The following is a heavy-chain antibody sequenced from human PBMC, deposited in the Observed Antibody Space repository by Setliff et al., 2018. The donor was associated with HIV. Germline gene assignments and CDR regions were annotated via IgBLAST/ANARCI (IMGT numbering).Heavy chain of an antibody. CDR3: VHTNIVVVPVAIPSYLDY. CDR2: IYWDDDK. D-gene: IGHD2-2*01. Sequence: PTLVNPTQTLTLTCTSSGFSLSTGGVGVGWIRQPPGKALEWLALIYWDDDKGYSPSLKNRLTITKDTSRNQVVLTMTNVDPVDTATYFCVHTNIVVVPVAIPSYLDYWGQGTLVTVSS. CDR1: GFSLSTGGVG. V-gene: IGHV2-5*02. J-gene: IGHJ4*02.